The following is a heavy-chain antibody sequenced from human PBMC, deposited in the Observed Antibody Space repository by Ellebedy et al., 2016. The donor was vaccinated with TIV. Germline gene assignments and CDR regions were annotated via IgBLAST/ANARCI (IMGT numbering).Heavy chain of an antibody. CDR3: AKDLYGVGFIAWFDP. CDR1: GLSFSSYG. V-gene: IGHV3-30*18. Sequence: GESLKISXVVSGLSFSSYGMHWVRQTPGKGLEWMAIISYDGSNKFYADSVKGRFSISRDNSKNTVYLQMHSLGAEDTAVYYCAKDLYGVGFIAWFDPWGHGTLVTVSS. D-gene: IGHD2-8*01. J-gene: IGHJ5*02. CDR2: ISYDGSNK.